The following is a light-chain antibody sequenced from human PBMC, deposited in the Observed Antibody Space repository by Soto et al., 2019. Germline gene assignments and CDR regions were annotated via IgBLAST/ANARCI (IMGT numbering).Light chain of an antibody. J-gene: IGKJ3*01. V-gene: IGKV3-15*01. Sequence: EIVMTQSPATLSVSPGERATLSCRASQSVSTDLAWYQQKPGQAPRRLIYGASTRATGIPARFSGSGSGTEFTLTINSLQSEDLAGYYCHQYNDLPRFTFGPGTKVDIK. CDR3: HQYNDLPRFT. CDR2: GAS. CDR1: QSVSTD.